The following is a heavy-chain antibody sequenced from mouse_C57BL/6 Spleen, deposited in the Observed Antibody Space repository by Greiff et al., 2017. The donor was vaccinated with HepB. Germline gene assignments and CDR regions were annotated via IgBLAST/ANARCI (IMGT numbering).Heavy chain of an antibody. CDR2: ISDGGSYT. CDR3: AREGHYGSRFAY. CDR1: GFTFSSYA. J-gene: IGHJ3*01. Sequence: DVKLVESGGGLVKPGGSLKLSCAASGFTFSSYAMSWVRQTPEKRLEWVATISDGGSYTYYPDNVKGRFTISRDNAKNNLYLQMSHLKSEDTAMYYCAREGHYGSRFAYWGQGTLVTVSA. D-gene: IGHD1-1*01. V-gene: IGHV5-4*01.